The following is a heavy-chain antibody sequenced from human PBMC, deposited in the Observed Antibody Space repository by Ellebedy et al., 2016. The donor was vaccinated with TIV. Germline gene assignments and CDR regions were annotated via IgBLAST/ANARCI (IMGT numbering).Heavy chain of an antibody. V-gene: IGHV1-69*06. J-gene: IGHJ4*02. CDR1: RGTFSSYA. Sequence: SVKVSXKASRGTFSSYAISWVRQAPGQGLEWMGGIIPIFGTANYAQKFQGRVTITADKSTSTAYMELSSLRSEDTAVYYCARDSGYGSGVNWGQGTLVTVSS. D-gene: IGHD3-10*01. CDR2: IIPIFGTA. CDR3: ARDSGYGSGVN.